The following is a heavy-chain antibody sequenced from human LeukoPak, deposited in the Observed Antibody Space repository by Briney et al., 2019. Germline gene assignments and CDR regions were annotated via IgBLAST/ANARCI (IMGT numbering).Heavy chain of an antibody. CDR2: IYYSGST. CDR1: GGSISSYY. D-gene: IGHD3-22*01. Sequence: SETLSLTCTVSGGSISSYYWSWIRQPPGKGLEWIGYIYYSGSTNYNPSLKSRVTISVDTSKNQFSLKLSSVTAADTVVYYCARDAALYYYDSSGYYRNWGQGTLVTVSS. V-gene: IGHV4-59*01. CDR3: ARDAALYYYDSSGYYRN. J-gene: IGHJ4*02.